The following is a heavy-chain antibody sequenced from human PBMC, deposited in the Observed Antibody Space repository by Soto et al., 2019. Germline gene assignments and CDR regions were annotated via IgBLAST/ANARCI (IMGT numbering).Heavy chain of an antibody. CDR1: GFNVGAFA. J-gene: IGHJ4*02. Sequence: EVQLLESVGDLVQPGGSLRLSCAASGFNVGAFAVNWVRQAPGKGLEWVSGISVSDAFIYYADSVRGWFSISRDASENILYLQMNSLRVDDTALYYCTRETVAGITGLDYWGPGTLVTVSS. CDR3: TRETVAGITGLDY. CDR2: ISVSDAFI. V-gene: IGHV3-23*01. D-gene: IGHD1-20*01.